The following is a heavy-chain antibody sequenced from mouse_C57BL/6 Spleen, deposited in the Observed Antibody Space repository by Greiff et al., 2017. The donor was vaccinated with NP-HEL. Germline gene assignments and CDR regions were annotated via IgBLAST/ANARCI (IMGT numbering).Heavy chain of an antibody. Sequence: EVQLQQSGPELVKPGASVKISCKASGYTFTDYYMNWVKQSHGKSLEWIGDINPNNGGSSYNQKFKGKATLTVDNPSSTAYMELRSLTSEDSAVYYCAIPSGTGDYWGQGTTLTVSS. CDR3: AIPSGTGDY. D-gene: IGHD3-3*01. J-gene: IGHJ2*01. CDR1: GYTFTDYY. CDR2: INPNNGGS. V-gene: IGHV1-26*01.